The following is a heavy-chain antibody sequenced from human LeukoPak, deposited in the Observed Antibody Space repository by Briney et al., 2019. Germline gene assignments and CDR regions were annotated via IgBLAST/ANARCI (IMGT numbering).Heavy chain of an antibody. Sequence: GGSLRLSCAASGFTFEDYTMLCVRQAPGRGLEWVSLISWDAGRTYYADSVKGLFTISRDNSKNSLYLQMHSLRPEDTALYDCAKADTTLDPFYHWGQGNLVTVSS. V-gene: IGHV3-43*01. J-gene: IGHJ4*02. D-gene: IGHD5-18*01. CDR3: AKADTTLDPFYH. CDR2: ISWDAGRT. CDR1: GFTFEDYT.